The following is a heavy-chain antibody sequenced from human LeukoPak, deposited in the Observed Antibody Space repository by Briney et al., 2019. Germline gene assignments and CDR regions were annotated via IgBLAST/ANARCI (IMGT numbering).Heavy chain of an antibody. J-gene: IGHJ4*02. V-gene: IGHV3-7*03. CDR3: ASGGHLDY. Sequence: PGGSLRLSCAASGITFSRFWMSWVRQAPGKGLQWVANINQDGSEKHCEDSVKGRFTISRDNAENSLYLQMNSLRAEDTAVYYCASGGHLDYWGQGALVTVAS. CDR2: INQDGSEK. CDR1: GITFSRFW. D-gene: IGHD3-16*01.